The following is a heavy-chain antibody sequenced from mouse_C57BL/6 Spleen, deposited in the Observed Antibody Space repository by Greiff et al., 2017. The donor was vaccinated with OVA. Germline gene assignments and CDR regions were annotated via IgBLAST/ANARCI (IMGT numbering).Heavy chain of an antibody. J-gene: IGHJ4*01. Sequence: QVQLQQSGAELVRPGASVKLSCKASGYTFTDYYINWVKQRPGQGLEWIARIYPGSGNTYYNEKFKGKATLTAEKSSSTAYLQLSSLTSEDSAVYFCARSRMVTATEYYAMDYWGQGTSVTVSS. CDR1: GYTFTDYY. CDR3: ARSRMVTATEYYAMDY. CDR2: IYPGSGNT. D-gene: IGHD2-2*01. V-gene: IGHV1-76*01.